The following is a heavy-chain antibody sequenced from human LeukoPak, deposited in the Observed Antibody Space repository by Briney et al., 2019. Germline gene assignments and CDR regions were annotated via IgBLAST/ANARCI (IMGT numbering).Heavy chain of an antibody. CDR1: GYTFNTYG. CDR3: ARENVVVVAATGAFDI. Sequence: ASVKVSCKTSGYTFNTYGIAWVRQAPGQGLEWMGWISAYNGNTNYAQNLQDRVTMTTDTSTTTAYMELRSLRSDDTAVYYCARENVVVVAATGAFDIWGQGTMVTISS. J-gene: IGHJ3*02. V-gene: IGHV1-18*01. CDR2: ISAYNGNT. D-gene: IGHD2-15*01.